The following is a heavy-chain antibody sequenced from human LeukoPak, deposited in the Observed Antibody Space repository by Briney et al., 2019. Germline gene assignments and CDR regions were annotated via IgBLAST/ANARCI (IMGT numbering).Heavy chain of an antibody. J-gene: IGHJ4*02. CDR3: ARGRSYGPTTGFDY. V-gene: IGHV1-24*01. D-gene: IGHD1-1*01. CDR1: GYTLTELS. Sequence: ASVKVSCKVSGYTLTELSMHWVRQAPGKGLEWMGGFDPEDGETIYAQKFQGRVTMTTDTSTSTAYMELRSLRSDDTAVYYCARGRSYGPTTGFDYWGQGTLVTVSS. CDR2: FDPEDGET.